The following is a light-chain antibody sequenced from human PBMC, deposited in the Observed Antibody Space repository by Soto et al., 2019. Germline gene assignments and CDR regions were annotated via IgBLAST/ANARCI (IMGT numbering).Light chain of an antibody. CDR3: CSYAGSYTFPYV. J-gene: IGLJ1*01. CDR1: SSDVGGYNY. V-gene: IGLV2-11*01. CDR2: DVS. Sequence: QSALTQPRSVSGSPGQSVTISCTGTSSDVGGYNYVPWYQQHPGKAPKLMIYDVSKRPSGVPDRFSGSKSGNTASLTISGLQAEDEADYYCCSYAGSYTFPYVFGTGTKLTVL.